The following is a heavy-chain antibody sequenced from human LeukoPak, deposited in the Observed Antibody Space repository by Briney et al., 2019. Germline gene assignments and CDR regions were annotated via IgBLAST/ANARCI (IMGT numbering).Heavy chain of an antibody. Sequence: PSETLSLTCTVSGGSISSYYWSWIRQPPGKGLEWIGYIYYSGSTNYNPSLKSRVTISVDTSKNQFSLKLGSVTAADTAVYYCARDRGCSSTSCYAEVVYGMDVWGKGTTVTVSS. J-gene: IGHJ6*04. CDR2: IYYSGST. D-gene: IGHD2-2*01. CDR3: ARDRGCSSTSCYAEVVYGMDV. CDR1: GGSISSYY. V-gene: IGHV4-59*01.